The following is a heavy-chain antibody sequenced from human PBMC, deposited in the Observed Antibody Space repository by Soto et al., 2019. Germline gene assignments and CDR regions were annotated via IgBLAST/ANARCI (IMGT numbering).Heavy chain of an antibody. J-gene: IGHJ6*02. D-gene: IGHD3-3*01. CDR2: ISGSGGST. CDR1: GFTFSSYA. V-gene: IGHV3-23*01. CDR3: AKDKDDFWSGYFIQGTYGMDV. Sequence: GGSLRLSCAASGFTFSSYAMSWVRQAPGKGLEWVSAISGSGGSTYYADSVKGRFTISRDNSKNTLYLQMNSLRAEDTAVYYCAKDKDDFWSGYFIQGTYGMDVWGQGTTVTVSS.